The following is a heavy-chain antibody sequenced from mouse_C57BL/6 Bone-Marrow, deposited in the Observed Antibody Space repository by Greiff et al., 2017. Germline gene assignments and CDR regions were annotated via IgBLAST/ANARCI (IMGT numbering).Heavy chain of an antibody. J-gene: IGHJ2*01. CDR3: AIYYYGSSGDY. D-gene: IGHD1-1*01. Sequence: VQLQQSGAELARPGASVKLSCKASGYTFTSYGISWVKQRTGQGLEWIGEIYPRSGNTYYNEKFKGKATLTADKSSSTAYMQLSSLTYEDSAVYYCAIYYYGSSGDYWGQGTTLTVSS. V-gene: IGHV1-81*01. CDR1: GYTFTSYG. CDR2: IYPRSGNT.